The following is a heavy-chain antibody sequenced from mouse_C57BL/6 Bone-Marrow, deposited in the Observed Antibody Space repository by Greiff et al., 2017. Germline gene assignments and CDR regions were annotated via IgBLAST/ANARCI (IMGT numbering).Heavy chain of an antibody. CDR2: INYDGSST. V-gene: IGHV5-16*01. CDR3: ARERTGTGNFDY. D-gene: IGHD4-1*01. J-gene: IGHJ2*01. CDR1: GFTFSDYY. Sequence: EVQLQESEGGLVQPGSSMKLSCTASGFTFSDYYMAWVRQVPEKGLEWVANINYDGSSTYYLDSLKSRFIISRDNAKNILYLQMSSLKSEDTATYYCARERTGTGNFDYWGQGTTLTVSS.